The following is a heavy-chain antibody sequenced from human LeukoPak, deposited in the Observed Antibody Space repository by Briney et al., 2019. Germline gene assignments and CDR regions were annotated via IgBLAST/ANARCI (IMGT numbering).Heavy chain of an antibody. CDR2: ITWKSNSL. CDR3: AKDISVGIVAEPVAMVSPLDV. J-gene: IGHJ3*01. Sequence: GGSLRLSCAASGFTFEDYDMHWFRKAPGKGLKWVSGITWKSNSLAYADSVKGRFTISRENAKNSLYLQMNSLRAEDTALYYCAKDISVGIVAEPVAMVSPLDVWGQGTMVTVSS. D-gene: IGHD2-2*01. CDR1: GFTFEDYD. V-gene: IGHV3-9*01.